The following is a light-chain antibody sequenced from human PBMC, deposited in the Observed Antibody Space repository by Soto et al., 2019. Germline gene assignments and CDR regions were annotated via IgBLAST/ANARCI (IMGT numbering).Light chain of an antibody. Sequence: EIVMTQSPATLSVSPGDRASLSCRASQSVGSNLAWYQQKPGQAPRLLIFDASQRATGIPDRFSGSGSGTEFTLTISSLQSEDFAVYYCQQYNSWPPLTFGGGTKVDIK. CDR2: DAS. CDR3: QQYNSWPPLT. CDR1: QSVGSN. V-gene: IGKV3D-15*01. J-gene: IGKJ4*01.